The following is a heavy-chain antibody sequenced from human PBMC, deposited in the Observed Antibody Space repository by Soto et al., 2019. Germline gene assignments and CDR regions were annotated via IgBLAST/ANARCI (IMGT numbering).Heavy chain of an antibody. V-gene: IGHV3-23*01. Sequence: PGGSLRLSCAASGFTFTSYVMSWVRQAPGKGLEWVAGISGGGSTAFYADSVKGRFTISRDNAKNTVVLQMDSLRAEDTALYFCARDQQTGYPPSFGMDVWGQGTTVTVSS. CDR1: GFTFTSYV. CDR3: ARDQQTGYPPSFGMDV. D-gene: IGHD3-9*01. J-gene: IGHJ6*02. CDR2: ISGGGSTA.